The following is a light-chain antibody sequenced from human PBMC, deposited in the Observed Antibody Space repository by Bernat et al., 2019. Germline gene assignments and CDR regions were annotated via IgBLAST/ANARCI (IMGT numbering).Light chain of an antibody. V-gene: IGKV3-20*01. CDR2: GAS. CDR3: QGHRSSPAT. J-gene: IGKJ4*01. CDR1: QSITYNY. Sequence: DIVLTQSPGTLSLSPGERATLSCRTSQSITYNYLAWYQKKPGQPPRLLIYGASTRATGIPDRFSGSGSETDFTLTISRREPEDFAVYYCQGHRSSPATFGGGTKLEIK.